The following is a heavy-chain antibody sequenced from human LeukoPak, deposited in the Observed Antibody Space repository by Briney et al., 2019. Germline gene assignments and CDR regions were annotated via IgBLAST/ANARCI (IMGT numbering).Heavy chain of an antibody. Sequence: SETLSLTCTVSGGSISSYYWSWIRQPPGKGLEWIGYIYYSGSTNYNPSLKSRVTISVDTSKNQFSLKLSSVTAADTAVYYCARDRTIFGVAPNWFDPWGQGTLVTVSS. CDR2: IYYSGST. V-gene: IGHV4-59*12. CDR3: ARDRTIFGVAPNWFDP. D-gene: IGHD3-3*01. J-gene: IGHJ5*02. CDR1: GGSISSYY.